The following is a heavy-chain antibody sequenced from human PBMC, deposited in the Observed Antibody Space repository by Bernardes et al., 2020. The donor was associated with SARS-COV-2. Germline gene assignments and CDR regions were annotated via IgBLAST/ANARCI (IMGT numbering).Heavy chain of an antibody. Sequence: ASMKVSCKASGYTFTSYGISWVRQAPGQGLEWMGWISAYNGNTNYAQKLQGRVTMTTDTSTSTAYMELRSLRSDDTAVYYCARVFRTGLAAAAPGYAFDIWGQGTMVTVSS. J-gene: IGHJ3*02. CDR2: ISAYNGNT. CDR1: GYTFTSYG. D-gene: IGHD6-13*01. V-gene: IGHV1-18*01. CDR3: ARVFRTGLAAAAPGYAFDI.